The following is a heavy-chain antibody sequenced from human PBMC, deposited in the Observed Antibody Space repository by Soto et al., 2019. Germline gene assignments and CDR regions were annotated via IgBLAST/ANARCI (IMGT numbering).Heavy chain of an antibody. Sequence: QMQLIQSGAEVKKSGSSVKVTCKASGGTFSSDSISWVRQAPGEGLEWMGGVIPLFGTANYAQKFEGRVTITADESTSTAYMELSSLRSDDTAVYYCARVHMIVVVGERYHDKGLAVWGQGTAVTVSS. CDR1: GGTFSSDS. CDR3: ARVHMIVVVGERYHDKGLAV. CDR2: VIPLFGTA. J-gene: IGHJ6*02. D-gene: IGHD3-22*01. V-gene: IGHV1-69*01.